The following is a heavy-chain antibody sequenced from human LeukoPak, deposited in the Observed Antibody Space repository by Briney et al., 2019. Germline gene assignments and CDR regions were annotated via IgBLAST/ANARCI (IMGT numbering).Heavy chain of an antibody. CDR3: TRGGVNNNLLDF. CDR2: VNTYNGDT. J-gene: IGHJ4*02. CDR1: GYPFTASG. V-gene: IGHV1-18*01. Sequence: GASVKVTFKSSGYPFTASGLTWIRQSPAQGREGMGGVNTYNGDTAYAQSLQGRVTMNTDTSTNTGYMELRSLRSDDTAVYYSTRGGVNNNLLDFWGQGTVVTVSS. D-gene: IGHD3-10*01.